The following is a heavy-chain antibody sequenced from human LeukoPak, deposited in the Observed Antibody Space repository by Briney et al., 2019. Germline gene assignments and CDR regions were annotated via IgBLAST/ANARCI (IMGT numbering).Heavy chain of an antibody. D-gene: IGHD5-18*01. J-gene: IGHJ4*02. CDR3: GRDPKLGIRGYTYGYIDF. CDR1: GYTFTGYY. V-gene: IGHV7-4-1*02. CDR2: INTNTGNP. Sequence: ASVKVSCKASGYTFTGYYMHWVRQAPGQGLEWMGWINTNTGNPTYAQGFFTGRYVFSLDTSVNTAYLQITGLKADDTAVYYYGRDPKLGIRGYTYGYIDFWGQGTLVTVAS.